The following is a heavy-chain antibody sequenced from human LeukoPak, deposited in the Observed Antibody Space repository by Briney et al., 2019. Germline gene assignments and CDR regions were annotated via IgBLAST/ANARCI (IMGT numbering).Heavy chain of an antibody. J-gene: IGHJ4*02. Sequence: GGSLRLSCAASGFTFSNYAMSWVRQAPGKGLEWVSAISGGGSTTYYSDSVKGRFTISRENSKNTLYLQMNSLRADDTAVYYCATKHTVLFDYWGQGTLVTVSS. CDR2: ISGGGSTT. CDR3: ATKHTVLFDY. CDR1: GFTFSNYA. D-gene: IGHD4-17*01. V-gene: IGHV3-23*01.